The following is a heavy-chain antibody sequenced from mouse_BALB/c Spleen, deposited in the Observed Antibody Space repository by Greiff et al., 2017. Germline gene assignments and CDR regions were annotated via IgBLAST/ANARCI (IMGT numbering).Heavy chain of an antibody. CDR2: INPYNGDT. D-gene: IGHD2-4*01. Sequence: EVKLVESGPELVKPGASVKISCKASGYSFTGYFMNWVMQSHGKSLEWIGRINPYNGDTFYNQKFKGKATLTVDKSSSTAHMELRSLASEDSAVYYCARIEDYDEGYAMDYWGQGTSVTVSS. CDR3: ARIEDYDEGYAMDY. V-gene: IGHV1-20*02. CDR1: GYSFTGYF. J-gene: IGHJ4*01.